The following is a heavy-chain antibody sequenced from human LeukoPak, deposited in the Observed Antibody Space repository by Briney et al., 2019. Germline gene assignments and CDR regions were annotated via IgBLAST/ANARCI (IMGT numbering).Heavy chain of an antibody. J-gene: IGHJ4*02. V-gene: IGHV3-23*01. D-gene: IGHD3-22*01. CDR2: ISGSGGST. CDR3: AKDRKRNAYYYDSSGYYPGY. CDR1: GLTFSSYA. Sequence: GGSLRLSCAASGLTFSSYAMSWVRQAPGKGLEWVSAISGSGGSTYYADSVKGRFTISRDNSKNTLYLQMNSLRAEDTAVYYCAKDRKRNAYYYDSSGYYPGYWGQGTLVTVSS.